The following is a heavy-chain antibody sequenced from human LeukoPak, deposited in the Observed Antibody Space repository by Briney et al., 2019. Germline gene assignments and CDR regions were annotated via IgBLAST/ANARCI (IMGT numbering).Heavy chain of an antibody. J-gene: IGHJ4*02. CDR1: GFTFSSYA. Sequence: GGSRRLSCAASGFTFSSYAMSWLRQAPGKGLEWVSAISGSGGSTYYADSVKGRFTISRDNSKNTLYLQMNSLRAEDTSVYYCAKDLTTMVRGVKVFPDYGGQGTLVTVSS. D-gene: IGHD3-10*01. CDR3: AKDLTTMVRGVKVFPDY. V-gene: IGHV3-23*01. CDR2: ISGSGGST.